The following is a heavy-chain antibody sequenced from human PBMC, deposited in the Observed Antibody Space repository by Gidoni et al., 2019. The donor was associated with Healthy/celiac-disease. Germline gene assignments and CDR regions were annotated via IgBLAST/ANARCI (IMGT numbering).Heavy chain of an antibody. CDR1: GFTFSSYS. J-gene: IGHJ4*02. D-gene: IGHD5-18*01. Sequence: EVQLVASGGGLVKPGGSLRLSCAASGFTFSSYSMNWVRQAPGKGLEWVSSISSSSSYIYYADSVKGRFTISRDNAKNSLYLQMNSLRAEDTAVYYCATWGMYSYGYCFDYWGQGTLVTVSS. CDR3: ATWGMYSYGYCFDY. V-gene: IGHV3-21*01. CDR2: ISSSSSYI.